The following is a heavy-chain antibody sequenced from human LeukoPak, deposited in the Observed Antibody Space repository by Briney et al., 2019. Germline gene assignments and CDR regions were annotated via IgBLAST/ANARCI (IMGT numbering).Heavy chain of an antibody. CDR2: ISRNSGAST. V-gene: IGHV3-23*01. D-gene: IGHD4-17*01. J-gene: IGHJ4*02. CDR3: SKKGQNGDYGKPD. Sequence: GGSLRLSCAASGFTFSTYDMYWVRQAPGKGLECIASISRNSGASTYYAASVKGRFTISRDNSRSTLYLQMNSLRADDTAVYYCSKKGQNGDYGKPDWGQGTLVTVSS. CDR1: GFTFSTYD.